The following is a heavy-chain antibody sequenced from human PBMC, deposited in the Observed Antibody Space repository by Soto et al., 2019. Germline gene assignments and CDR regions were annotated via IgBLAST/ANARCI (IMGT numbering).Heavy chain of an antibody. Sequence: PGGSLRLSCAASGITVSRNYMSWVRQAPGKGLEWVGRIRSKPNSYATEYAASVQGRFTISRDDSKNTAYLHMNNLKTEDTAVYYCARQEYTSGWYPFDYWGQGTLVTVSS. CDR3: ARQEYTSGWYPFDY. CDR2: IRSKPNSYAT. J-gene: IGHJ4*02. V-gene: IGHV3-73*01. CDR1: GITVSRNY. D-gene: IGHD6-19*01.